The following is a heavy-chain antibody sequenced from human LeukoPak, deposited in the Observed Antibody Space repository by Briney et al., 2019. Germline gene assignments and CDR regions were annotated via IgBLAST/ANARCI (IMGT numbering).Heavy chain of an antibody. D-gene: IGHD3-3*01. J-gene: IGHJ2*01. V-gene: IGHV3-11*06. CDR3: ARVYFEAGDFWSGSSYWYFDL. CDR2: ISSSSSYT. CDR1: GFTFSDYY. Sequence: GGSLRLSCAASGFTFSDYYMSWIRQAPGKGLEWVSYISSSSSYTNYADSVKGRFTISRDNAKKSLYLQMNSLRAEDTAVYYCARVYFEAGDFWSGSSYWYFDLWGRGTLVTVSS.